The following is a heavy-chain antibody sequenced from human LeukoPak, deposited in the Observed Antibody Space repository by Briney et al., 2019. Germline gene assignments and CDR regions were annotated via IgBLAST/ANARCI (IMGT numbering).Heavy chain of an antibody. Sequence: GASVKVSCKASGYTFTGYYMHWVRQAPGQGLEWVGWINPNSGGTNYAQKFQGRVTMTRDTSISTAYMELSRLRSDDTAVYYCARSYCSGGSCYYSDYWGQGTLVTVSS. CDR1: GYTFTGYY. CDR2: INPNSGGT. V-gene: IGHV1-2*02. CDR3: ARSYCSGGSCYYSDY. D-gene: IGHD2-15*01. J-gene: IGHJ4*02.